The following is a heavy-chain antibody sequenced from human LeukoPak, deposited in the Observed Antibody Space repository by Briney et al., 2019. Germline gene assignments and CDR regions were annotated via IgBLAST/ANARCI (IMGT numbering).Heavy chain of an antibody. CDR1: GYIFTNYA. Sequence: ASVKVSCKASGYIFTNYAIHWVRQAPGQRLEWMGWINAGNGNTKYSQKFQGRVSITRDTSANTVYMELSSLRSEDTAVYYCAREGHASGNYFSGWFDPWGQGTLVTVSS. J-gene: IGHJ5*02. CDR3: AREGHASGNYFSGWFDP. D-gene: IGHD3-10*01. V-gene: IGHV1-3*01. CDR2: INAGNGNT.